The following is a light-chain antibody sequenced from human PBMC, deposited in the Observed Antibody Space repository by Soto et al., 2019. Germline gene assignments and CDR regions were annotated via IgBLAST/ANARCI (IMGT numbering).Light chain of an antibody. CDR3: QQYNNWPRT. J-gene: IGKJ1*01. V-gene: IGKV4-1*01. Sequence: DIVMTQTPDSLSVSLDERATINCTSSQRVLYSSNNKNYLAWYPKKPGQPPKLLIYWASTRESGVPDRFSGSGSGAEFTLTISSLQSEDFAVYYCQQYNNWPRTFGQGTKVDIK. CDR2: WAS. CDR1: QRVLYSSNNKNY.